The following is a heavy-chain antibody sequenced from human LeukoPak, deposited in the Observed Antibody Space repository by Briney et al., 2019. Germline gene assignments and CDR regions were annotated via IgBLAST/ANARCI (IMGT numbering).Heavy chain of an antibody. V-gene: IGHV3-30*04. Sequence: GGSLRLSCAAYGFTFTGYAMLWVRQAPGKGLEWVAVISSDGSNKYYADSVKGRFTISRDNAKNSLYLQMNSLRAEDTAVYYCARVQKNYYDSSGYYYRSLDYWGQGTLVTVSS. CDR3: ARVQKNYYDSSGYYYRSLDY. J-gene: IGHJ4*02. CDR1: GFTFTGYA. D-gene: IGHD3-22*01. CDR2: ISSDGSNK.